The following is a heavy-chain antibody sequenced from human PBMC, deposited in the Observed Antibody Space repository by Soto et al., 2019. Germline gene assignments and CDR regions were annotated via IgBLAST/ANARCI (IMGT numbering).Heavy chain of an antibody. CDR1: GYTFTSYG. V-gene: IGHV1-18*01. CDR3: AREGDYPDYYYGMDV. J-gene: IGHJ6*02. Sequence: QVQLVQSGAEVKKPGASVKVSCKASGYTFTSYGITWVRQARGQGLEWMGWINGYNGNTKYAQKLQGRVTMTTDTSTSTAYMELRSLTSDDTAVYYGAREGDYPDYYYGMDVWGQGTTVTVSS. D-gene: IGHD4-17*01. CDR2: INGYNGNT.